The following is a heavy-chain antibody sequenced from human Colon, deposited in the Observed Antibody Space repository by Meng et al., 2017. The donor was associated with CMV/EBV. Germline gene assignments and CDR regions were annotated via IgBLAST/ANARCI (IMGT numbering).Heavy chain of an antibody. J-gene: IGHJ6*02. CDR3: GRDMDV. V-gene: IGHV3-7*01. CDR2: INQDGSEK. CDR1: GFTFGTFW. Sequence: GESLKISCAGSGFTFGTFWMSWARQAPGKGLEWVANINQDGSEKNYVDSVKGRFTISRDNAKNSLYLQMNSLRGEDTALYYCGRDMDVWGQGTTVTV.